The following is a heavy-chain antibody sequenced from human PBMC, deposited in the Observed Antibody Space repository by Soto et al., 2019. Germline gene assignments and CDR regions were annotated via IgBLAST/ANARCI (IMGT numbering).Heavy chain of an antibody. V-gene: IGHV3-23*01. CDR2: ISGSGGYT. CDR1: GFTFSSYA. D-gene: IGHD2-21*02. CDR3: AKGRSVVTGSYYFDS. J-gene: IGHJ4*02. Sequence: EVQLLESGGGLVQPGGSLRLSCAASGFTFSSYAMSWVRQAPGKGLEWVSAISGSGGYTYYADSVKGRFTISSDSSKNTLFVQMNSLRAEDTAVYYCAKGRSVVTGSYYFDSWGQGTRVIVSS.